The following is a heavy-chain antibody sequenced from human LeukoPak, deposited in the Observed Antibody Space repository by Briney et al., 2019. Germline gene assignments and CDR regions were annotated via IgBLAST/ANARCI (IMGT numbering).Heavy chain of an antibody. Sequence: PGGFLRLTCAASGFTFSSYAMSWVRQAPGKGLEWVSAISGSGGSTYYADSVKGRFNISRDNSKNTLYLQMNSLSAEDTAVYYCAKDPNGDYIGAFDIWGQGTTVTVSS. CDR1: GFTFSSYA. J-gene: IGHJ3*02. CDR3: AKDPNGDYIGAFDI. D-gene: IGHD4-17*01. V-gene: IGHV3-23*01. CDR2: ISGSGGST.